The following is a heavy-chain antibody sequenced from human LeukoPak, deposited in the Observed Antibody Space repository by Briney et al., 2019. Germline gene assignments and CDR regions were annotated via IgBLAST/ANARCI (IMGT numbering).Heavy chain of an antibody. J-gene: IGHJ5*02. V-gene: IGHV1-8*03. CDR2: MNPNSGNT. CDR1: GYTFTSYD. D-gene: IGHD1-7*01. Sequence: ASVKVSCKASGYTFTSYDINWVRQATGQGLEWMGWMNPNSGNTGYAQKFQGRVTITRNTSISTAHMELSSLRSEDTAFYYCARGRVGPSRRTGTMVWFDPWGQGTLVTVSS. CDR3: ARGRVGPSRRTGTMVWFDP.